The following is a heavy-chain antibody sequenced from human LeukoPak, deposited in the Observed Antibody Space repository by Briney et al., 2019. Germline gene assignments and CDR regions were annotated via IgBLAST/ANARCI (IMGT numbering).Heavy chain of an antibody. CDR2: ISYDGSNK. V-gene: IGHV3-30-3*01. CDR3: ARKGSTSYDSPDFDY. CDR1: GFTFSSYA. J-gene: IGHJ4*02. Sequence: GRSLRLSCAASGFTFSSYAMHWVRQAPGKGLEWVAVISYDGSNKYYADSVKGRFTISRDNSKNTLYLQMNSLRAEDTAVYYCARKGSTSYDSPDFDYWGQGTLVTVSS. D-gene: IGHD2-2*01.